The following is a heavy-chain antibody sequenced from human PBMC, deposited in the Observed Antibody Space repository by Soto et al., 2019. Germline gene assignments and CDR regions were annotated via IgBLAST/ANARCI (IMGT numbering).Heavy chain of an antibody. CDR3: ARVRSSSWEPFDY. V-gene: IGHV3-74*01. Sequence: EVQLVESGGGLVQPGGSLRLSCAASGFTFSSYWMHWVRQAPGKGLVWVSRINTDGSNTYYADSVKGRFTISRDNAKNTLNLQMNSLRAEETAVYYCARVRSSSWEPFDYWGQGTLVTVSS. CDR1: GFTFSSYW. J-gene: IGHJ4*02. D-gene: IGHD6-13*01. CDR2: INTDGSNT.